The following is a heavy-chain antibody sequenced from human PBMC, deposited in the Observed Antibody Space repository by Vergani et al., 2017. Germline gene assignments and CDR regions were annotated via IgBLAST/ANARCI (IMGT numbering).Heavy chain of an antibody. Sequence: QVQLQQWGAGLLKPSETLSLTCAVYGGSFSGYYWSWIRQPPGKGLEWIGEINHSGSTNYNPSLKSRVTISVDTSKNQFSLKLGSVTAADTAVYYCARGRGATTCFDYWGQGTLVTVSS. D-gene: IGHD4-17*01. CDR2: INHSGST. CDR3: ARGRGATTCFDY. CDR1: GGSFSGYY. J-gene: IGHJ4*02. V-gene: IGHV4-34*01.